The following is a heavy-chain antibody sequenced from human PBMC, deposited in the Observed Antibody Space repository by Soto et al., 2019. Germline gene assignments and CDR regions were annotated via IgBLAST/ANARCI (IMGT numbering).Heavy chain of an antibody. J-gene: IGHJ3*02. D-gene: IGHD6-19*01. CDR1: GFTFSDYS. V-gene: IGHV3-48*04. CDR2: ISYTSTTI. Sequence: PGGSLRLSCAASGFTFSDYSMNWVRQAPGKGLECVSYISYTSTTIHYADSVKGRFIISRDNATNSVFLQMNSLRVEDTAVYFCARAMGTDGWSNHPFDIWGQGTMVTVSS. CDR3: ARAMGTDGWSNHPFDI.